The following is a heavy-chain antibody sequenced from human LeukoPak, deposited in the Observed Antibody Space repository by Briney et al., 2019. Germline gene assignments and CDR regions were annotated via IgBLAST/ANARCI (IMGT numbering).Heavy chain of an antibody. D-gene: IGHD2-15*01. J-gene: IGHJ5*02. V-gene: IGHV1-18*04. CDR3: ARDQKFGIAAKSNWIDP. CDR2: ISAYNGHT. Sequence: EASVKVSCKASGYTFTTYGISWVRQAPGQGLEWLGWISAYNGHTIYAQNFQGRVTMTTDASATTAYMDLRSLRSDDTAIYYCARDQKFGIAAKSNWIDPWGQGTLLTVSS. CDR1: GYTFTTYG.